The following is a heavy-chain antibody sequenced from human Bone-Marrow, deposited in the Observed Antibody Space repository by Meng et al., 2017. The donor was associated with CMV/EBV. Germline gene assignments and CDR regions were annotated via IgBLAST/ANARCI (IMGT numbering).Heavy chain of an antibody. CDR1: GGSISSSNW. V-gene: IGHV4-4*02. Sequence: GSLRLSCAVSGGSISSSNWWSWVRQPPGKGLEWIGEIYHSGSTNYNPSLKSRVTISVDKSKNQFSLKLSSVTAADTAVYYCARDRTGYSSSTDAFDIWGQGTMVTVSS. CDR3: ARDRTGYSSSTDAFDI. D-gene: IGHD6-13*01. CDR2: IYHSGST. J-gene: IGHJ3*02.